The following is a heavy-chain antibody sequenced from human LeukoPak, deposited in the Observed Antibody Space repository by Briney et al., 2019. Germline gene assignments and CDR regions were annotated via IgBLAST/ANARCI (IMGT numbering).Heavy chain of an antibody. CDR1: VLSLTTYW. J-gene: IGHJ6*04. V-gene: IGHV3-7*01. CDR3: ARGFFWGVDV. D-gene: IGHD3-3*01. Sequence: RGTLSLSCAPSVLSLTTYWMSSVRQAPGEGREWVAKIKQDGTEKYYVDSVKGRFTIYRDNAKNSLYLQMNSLRAEDTAVYYCARGFFWGVDVWGKASTVSVCS. CDR2: IKQDGTEK.